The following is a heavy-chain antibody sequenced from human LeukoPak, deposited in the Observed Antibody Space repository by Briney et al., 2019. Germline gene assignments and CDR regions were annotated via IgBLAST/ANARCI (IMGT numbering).Heavy chain of an antibody. CDR3: ARFVDQVVVPAAHPDQGDFDY. Sequence: ASVKVSCKASGYTFTSYGISWVRQAPGQGLEWMGWISAYNGNTNYAQKLQGRVTMTTGTSTSTAYMELRSLRSDDTAVYYCARFVDQVVVPAAHPDQGDFDYWGQGTLVTVSS. D-gene: IGHD2-2*01. V-gene: IGHV1-18*01. CDR1: GYTFTSYG. J-gene: IGHJ4*02. CDR2: ISAYNGNT.